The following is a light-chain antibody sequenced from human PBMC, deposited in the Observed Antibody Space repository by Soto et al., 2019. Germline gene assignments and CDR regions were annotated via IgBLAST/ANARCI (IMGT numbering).Light chain of an antibody. CDR1: QSVSSN. Sequence: EIVMTQSPATLSVSPGERATLSCRASQSVSSNLAWYQQKPGQAPRLLIYGASTRATGIPATFSGSVSGTEFTLTISSLQSEDFAVYYCEQYYNRTPFTCGPRTKVDIK. V-gene: IGKV3D-15*01. J-gene: IGKJ3*01. CDR2: GAS. CDR3: EQYYNRTPFT.